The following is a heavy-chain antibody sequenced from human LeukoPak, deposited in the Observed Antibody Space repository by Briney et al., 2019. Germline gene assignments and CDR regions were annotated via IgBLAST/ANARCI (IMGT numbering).Heavy chain of an antibody. CDR2: IHYSGST. D-gene: IGHD5-18*01. CDR3: ARHMGLGYSYGYPYFDY. CDR1: GGSISIYY. J-gene: IGHJ4*02. Sequence: SETLSLTCTVSGGSISIYYWSWIRQPPGKGLEWIGYIHYSGSTNYNPSLKSRVTISVDTSKNQFSLKLSSVTAADTAVYYCARHMGLGYSYGYPYFDYWGQGTLVTVSS. V-gene: IGHV4-59*08.